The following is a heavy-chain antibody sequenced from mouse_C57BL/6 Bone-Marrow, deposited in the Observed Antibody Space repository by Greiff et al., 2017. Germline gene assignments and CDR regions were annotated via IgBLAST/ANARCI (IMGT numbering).Heavy chain of an antibody. J-gene: IGHJ3*01. V-gene: IGHV5-9-1*02. CDR2: ISSGGDYI. Sequence: EVKLVESGEGLVKPGGSLKLSCAASGFTFSSYAMSWVRQTPEKRLEWVAYISSGGDYIYYADTVKGRFTISRDDARNTLYLQMSSLKSEDTAMYYCTGSLLAWFAYWGQGTLVTVSA. CDR3: TGSLLAWFAY. D-gene: IGHD1-1*01. CDR1: GFTFSSYA.